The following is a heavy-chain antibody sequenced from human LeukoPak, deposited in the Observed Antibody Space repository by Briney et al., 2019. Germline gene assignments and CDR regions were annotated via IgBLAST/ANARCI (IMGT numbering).Heavy chain of an antibody. CDR2: ISGSSDTT. CDR1: GFTFSSYA. J-gene: IGHJ4*02. Sequence: GGSLRLSCAASGFTFSSYAMSWVRQAPGKGLEWVSGISGSSDTTYYADSVKGRFTISRDNSKNTLCLQMNSLRAEDTAVYYCATHAAIDQALDYWGQGTLVSVSS. CDR3: ATHAAIDQALDY. D-gene: IGHD2-2*01. V-gene: IGHV3-23*01.